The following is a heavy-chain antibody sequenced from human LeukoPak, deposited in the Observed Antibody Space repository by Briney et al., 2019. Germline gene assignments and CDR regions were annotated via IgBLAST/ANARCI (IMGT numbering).Heavy chain of an antibody. D-gene: IGHD6-13*01. CDR2: MSPSTGNT. CDR1: GYTFTSYD. V-gene: IGHV1-8*01. Sequence: ASVKVSCEASGYTFTSYDINWVRQATGQGFEWMGWMSPSTGNTGYAQKFQGRVTMTRYTSVSTAYMELSSLRSEDTAVYYCARDPLGIAAAGTPWFDPWGQGTLVTVSS. J-gene: IGHJ5*02. CDR3: ARDPLGIAAAGTPWFDP.